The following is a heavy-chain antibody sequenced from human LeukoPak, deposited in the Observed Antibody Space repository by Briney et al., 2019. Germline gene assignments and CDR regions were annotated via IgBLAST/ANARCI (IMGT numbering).Heavy chain of an antibody. CDR3: ARVSGVGYCSSTSCYPDAFDI. Sequence: SVKVSCKASGFTFSSYYMHWVRQAPGQGLEWMGGIIPIFGTANYAQKFQGRVTITTDESTSTAYMELSSLRSEDTAVYYCARVSGVGYCSSTSCYPDAFDIWGQGTMVTVSS. CDR2: IIPIFGTA. CDR1: GFTFSSYY. D-gene: IGHD2-2*01. J-gene: IGHJ3*02. V-gene: IGHV1-69*05.